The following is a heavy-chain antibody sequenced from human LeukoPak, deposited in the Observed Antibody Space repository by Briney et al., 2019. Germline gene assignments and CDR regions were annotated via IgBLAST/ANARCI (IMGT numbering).Heavy chain of an antibody. D-gene: IGHD6-19*01. CDR3: ARAGGYSGGRVVY. Sequence: SETLSLTCTVSGYSISSGYYWGWIRQPPGKGLEWIGSIYHSGSTYYNPSLKSRVTISVDTSKNQFSLKLSSVTAADTAVYYCARAGGYSGGRVVYWGQGTLVTVSS. CDR1: GYSISSGYY. CDR2: IYHSGST. V-gene: IGHV4-38-2*02. J-gene: IGHJ4*02.